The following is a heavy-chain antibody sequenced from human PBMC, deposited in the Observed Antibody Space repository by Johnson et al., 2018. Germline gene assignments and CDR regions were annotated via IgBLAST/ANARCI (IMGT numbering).Heavy chain of an antibody. Sequence: QVQLVESGGGVVQPGRSLRLSCAASGFTFSNYGMHWVRQAPGKGLEWVAVIWYDGSNKYYADSVKGRFTISRDNSKNTLYLQMNSLRAEDTAVYYCAREESGSNAFDIWGQGTMVTVSS. CDR1: GFTFSNYG. CDR3: AREESGSNAFDI. V-gene: IGHV3-33*01. CDR2: IWYDGSNK. J-gene: IGHJ3*02. D-gene: IGHD3-3*01.